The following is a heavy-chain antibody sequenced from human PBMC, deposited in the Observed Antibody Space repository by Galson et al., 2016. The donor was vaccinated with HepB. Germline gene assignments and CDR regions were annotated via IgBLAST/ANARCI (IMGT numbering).Heavy chain of an antibody. Sequence: SETLSLTCAVSGGSISSINWWSWVRQPPGKGLEWIGEIYHNGYTNYNPSLKSRVTISVDQSKNQCSLKVTSVTAADAAVYYGARTPDYYYGMDVWGQGTTVTVSS. CDR1: GGSISSINW. V-gene: IGHV4-4*02. J-gene: IGHJ6*02. CDR3: ARTPDYYYGMDV. CDR2: IYHNGYT.